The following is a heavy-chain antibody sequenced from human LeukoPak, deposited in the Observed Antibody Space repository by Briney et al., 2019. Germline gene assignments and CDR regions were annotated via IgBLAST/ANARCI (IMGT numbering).Heavy chain of an antibody. Sequence: GGSLRLSCAASGFTFSGYAMNWVRQAPGKGLEWVSAVSGSGGTTYYADSVKGRFTISRDTSKSTLYLQMNSLRAEDTAIYYCAKGNGYNKRPFDYWGQGTLVTVSS. J-gene: IGHJ4*02. CDR3: AKGNGYNKRPFDY. D-gene: IGHD5-24*01. V-gene: IGHV3-23*01. CDR2: VSGSGGTT. CDR1: GFTFSGYA.